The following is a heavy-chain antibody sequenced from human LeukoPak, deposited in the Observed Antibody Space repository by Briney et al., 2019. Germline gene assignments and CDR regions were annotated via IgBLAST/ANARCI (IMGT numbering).Heavy chain of an antibody. CDR1: GGPFSTSY. CDR2: INHSGST. V-gene: IGHV4-34*01. J-gene: IGHJ4*02. Sequence: SETLSLTCSVSGGPFSTSYWSWIRQPPGKGLEWIGEINHSGSTNYNPSLKSRVTISVDTSKNQFSLKLSSVTAADTAVYYCARHNYYDSRTLDYWGQGTLVTVSS. D-gene: IGHD3-22*01. CDR3: ARHNYYDSRTLDY.